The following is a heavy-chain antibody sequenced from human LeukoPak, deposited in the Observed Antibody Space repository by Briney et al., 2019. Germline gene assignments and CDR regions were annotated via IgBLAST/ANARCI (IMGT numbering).Heavy chain of an antibody. CDR1: GYTFTAYY. CDR3: ATAPLNGYNSGWYSFDY. D-gene: IGHD6-19*01. CDR2: VNPNSGGT. V-gene: IGHV1-2*02. Sequence: ASVKVSLKGSGYTFTAYYMHWVRQAPGQRLEWMGWVNPNSGGTNYAQKFQDRVTMTRDTSISTAYMELHRLRSDDTAVYYCATAPLNGYNSGWYSFDYWGQGALVTVSS. J-gene: IGHJ4*02.